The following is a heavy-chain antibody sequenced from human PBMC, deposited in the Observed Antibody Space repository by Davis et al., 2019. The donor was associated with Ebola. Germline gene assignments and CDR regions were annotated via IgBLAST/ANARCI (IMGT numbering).Heavy chain of an antibody. CDR3: ARAAYYDFWSGYPGPFDY. Sequence: SVKVSCKASGGTFSSYAISWVRQAPGQGLEWMGGIIPIFGTANYAQKFQGRVTITADESTSTAYMELSSLRSEDTAVYYCARAAYYDFWSGYPGPFDYWGQGTLVTVSS. D-gene: IGHD3-3*01. CDR2: IIPIFGTA. V-gene: IGHV1-69*13. CDR1: GGTFSSYA. J-gene: IGHJ4*02.